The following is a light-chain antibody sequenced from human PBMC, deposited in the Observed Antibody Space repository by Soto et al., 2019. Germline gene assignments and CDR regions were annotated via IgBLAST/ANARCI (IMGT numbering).Light chain of an antibody. V-gene: IGKV3D-20*02. CDR2: AAS. Sequence: VWPQYPDTLSFSAGERATVSCRTSQSLSSSLLAWYQQKPGQAPRLLIYAASSRATGIPDRFSGSGSGTDFTLTISDVQPEDFALYYCHQRQSWPRTFGQGTKVDIK. CDR3: HQRQSWPRT. CDR1: QSLSSSL. J-gene: IGKJ1*01.